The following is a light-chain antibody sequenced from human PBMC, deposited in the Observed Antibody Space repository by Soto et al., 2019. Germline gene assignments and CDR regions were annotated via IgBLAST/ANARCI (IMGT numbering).Light chain of an antibody. Sequence: DTVVTQSPESLAVSLGEMTNLNCRANLSRLLSASHVNCFSWYQQRPGHPPRLLIYWASTRESGVPDRFSGSGYGTDFTLTINSLQSEDVAIYYCQKSYSPPLTVGQETKVDIK. J-gene: IGKJ1*01. CDR3: QKSYSPPLT. CDR2: WAS. V-gene: IGKV4-1*01. CDR1: LSRLLSASHVNC.